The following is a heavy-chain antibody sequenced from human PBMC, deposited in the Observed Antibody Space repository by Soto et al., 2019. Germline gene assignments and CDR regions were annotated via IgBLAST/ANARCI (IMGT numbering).Heavy chain of an antibody. CDR2: FDPEDGET. V-gene: IGHV1-24*01. D-gene: IGHD3-22*01. CDR3: ARGYYYDSSGYLNAEYFQH. CDR1: GYTLTELS. Sequence: ASVKVSCKVSGYTLTELSMHWVRQAPGKGLEWMGGFDPEDGETIYAQKFQGRVTITADKSTSTAYMELSSLRSEDTAVYYCARGYYYDSSGYLNAEYFQHWGQGTLVTVSS. J-gene: IGHJ1*01.